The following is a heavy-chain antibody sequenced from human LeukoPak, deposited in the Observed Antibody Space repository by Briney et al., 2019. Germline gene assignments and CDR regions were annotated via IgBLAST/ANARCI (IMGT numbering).Heavy chain of an antibody. CDR2: ISSVITTV. V-gene: IGHV3-48*02. CDR3: ARGTYYSDC. Sequence: GAPMILSCAASCITFSTYVMKWVRQAPGKRLEWVSYISSVITTVYYADSVKGRFTISRDNARNSLYLQMNSLRDEDTAVYYCARGTYYSDCWGQGTLVTVSS. CDR1: CITFSTYV. J-gene: IGHJ4*02.